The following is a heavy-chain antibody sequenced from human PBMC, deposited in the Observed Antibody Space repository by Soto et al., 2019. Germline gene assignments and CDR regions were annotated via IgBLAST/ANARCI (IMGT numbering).Heavy chain of an antibody. D-gene: IGHD3-22*01. CDR1: GGTFSSYA. Sequence: SVKVSCKASGGTFSSYAISWVRQAPGQGLEWMGGIIPIFGTANYAQKFQGRVTITADESTSTAYMELSSLRSEDTAVYYCARDSAVASSGYFFGRRQIHYYGMDVWGQGTTVTVSS. V-gene: IGHV1-69*13. CDR2: IIPIFGTA. CDR3: ARDSAVASSGYFFGRRQIHYYGMDV. J-gene: IGHJ6*02.